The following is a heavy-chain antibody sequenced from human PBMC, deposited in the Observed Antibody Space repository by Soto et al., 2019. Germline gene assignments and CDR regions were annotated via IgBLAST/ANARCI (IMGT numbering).Heavy chain of an antibody. CDR1: GGSISSYY. D-gene: IGHD4-17*01. J-gene: IGHJ3*02. CDR2: IYTSGST. CDR3: ARDLATVTARDAFDI. Sequence: QVQLQESGPGLVKPSETLSLTCTVSGGSISSYYWSWIRQPAGKVLEWIGRIYTSGSTNYNPSLKSRVTMSVDTSKNQFSLKLSSVTAADTAVYYCARDLATVTARDAFDIWGQGTMVTVSS. V-gene: IGHV4-4*07.